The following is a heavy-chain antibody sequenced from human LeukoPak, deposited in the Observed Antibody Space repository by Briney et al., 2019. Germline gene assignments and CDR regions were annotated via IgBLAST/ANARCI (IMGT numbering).Heavy chain of an antibody. J-gene: IGHJ5*02. CDR3: ARRSGGSLYNWFDP. Sequence: SETLSLTCTVSGGSISSYYGSWIRQPPGKGLEWIGYVYTSGSTNYNPSLKSRVTISADTSKNQFSLKLSSVTAADTAVYYCARRSGGSLYNWFDPWGQGTLVTVSS. V-gene: IGHV4-4*09. CDR1: GGSISSYY. D-gene: IGHD2-15*01. CDR2: VYTSGST.